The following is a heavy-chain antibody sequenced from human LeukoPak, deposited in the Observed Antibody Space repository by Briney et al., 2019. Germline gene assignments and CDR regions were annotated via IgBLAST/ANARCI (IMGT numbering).Heavy chain of an antibody. CDR1: GYTFSSYG. CDR2: ITARNT. D-gene: IGHD4-11*01. J-gene: IGHJ4*02. CDR3: ARDSGMTTRTFDY. V-gene: IGHV1-18*01. Sequence: ASVKVSCKASGYTFSSYGISWVRQAPGQGLEWMGWITARNTNSAQKIQGRVTMTTDTSTSTAYMELRSLRSDDTAVYYCARDSGMTTRTFDYWGQGTLVTVSS.